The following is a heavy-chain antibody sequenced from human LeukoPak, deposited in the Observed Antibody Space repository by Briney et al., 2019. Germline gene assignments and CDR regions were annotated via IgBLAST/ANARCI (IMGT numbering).Heavy chain of an antibody. CDR2: INPSGGST. Sequence: ASVTVSFKASGYTFTSYYMHWVRQAPGQGLEWMGIINPSGGSTSYAQKFQGRVTMTRDMSTSTVYMELSSLRSEDTAVYYCAREGYSSGTFDYWGQGTLVTVSS. J-gene: IGHJ4*02. CDR3: AREGYSSGTFDY. D-gene: IGHD6-19*01. V-gene: IGHV1-46*01. CDR1: GYTFTSYY.